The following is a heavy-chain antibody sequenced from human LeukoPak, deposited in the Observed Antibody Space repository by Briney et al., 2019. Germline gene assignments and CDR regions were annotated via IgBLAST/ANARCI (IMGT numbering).Heavy chain of an antibody. CDR3: AKAVGSGWYSSAVDY. CDR2: ISGSGGST. Sequence: GGSLRLSCAASGFTFSTYGMNRVRQAPGKGLEWVSAISGSGGSTYYADSAKGRFTISRDNSKNTLYLQMNSLRAEDTAVYYCAKAVGSGWYSSAVDYWGQGTLVTVSS. D-gene: IGHD6-19*01. V-gene: IGHV3-23*01. CDR1: GFTFSTYG. J-gene: IGHJ4*02.